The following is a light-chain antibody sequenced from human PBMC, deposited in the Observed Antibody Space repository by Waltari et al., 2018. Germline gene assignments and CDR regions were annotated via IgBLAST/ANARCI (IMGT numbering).Light chain of an antibody. V-gene: IGLV3-19*01. CDR2: GKN. CDR1: SLRRYY. J-gene: IGLJ2*01. Sequence: SELPQDPAVSVALGKTVRITCQGDSLRRYYASRYQQKAGQAPVLVIYGKNNRPSGIPDRFSGSSSGNTASLTITRAQAEDEADYYCNSRDSSGNPLVAFGGGTKLTVL. CDR3: NSRDSSGNPLVA.